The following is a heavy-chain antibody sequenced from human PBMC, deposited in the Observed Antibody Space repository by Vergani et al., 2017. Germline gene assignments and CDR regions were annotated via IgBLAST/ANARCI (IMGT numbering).Heavy chain of an antibody. D-gene: IGHD3-3*01. Sequence: QLQLQESGPGLVKPSETLSLTCTVSGGSISSSSYYWGWIRQPPGKGLEWIGSIYYSGSTYYNPSLKSRVTISVDTSKNQFSLKLSSVTAADTAVYYCARGGRIFGVVIIKNWFDPWGQGTLVTVSS. CDR2: IYYSGST. J-gene: IGHJ5*02. V-gene: IGHV4-39*07. CDR3: ARGGRIFGVVIIKNWFDP. CDR1: GGSISSSSYY.